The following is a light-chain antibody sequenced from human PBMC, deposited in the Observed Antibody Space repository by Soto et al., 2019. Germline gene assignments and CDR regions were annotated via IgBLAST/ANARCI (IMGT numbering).Light chain of an antibody. Sequence: QAVVTQPPSASGAPGQRVTISCSGSSSNIGSNTVNWYQQLPGTAPKLLMSTSNQRPSGVPDRFSGSKSGTSASLAISGLQSEDEADYYCAAWDDSLSVYVFGTGTKVTVL. CDR2: TSN. CDR3: AAWDDSLSVYV. J-gene: IGLJ1*01. V-gene: IGLV1-44*01. CDR1: SSNIGSNT.